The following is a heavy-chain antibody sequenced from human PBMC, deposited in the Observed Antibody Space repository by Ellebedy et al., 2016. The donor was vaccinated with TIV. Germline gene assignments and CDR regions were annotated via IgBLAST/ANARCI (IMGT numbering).Heavy chain of an antibody. J-gene: IGHJ4*02. V-gene: IGHV3-23*01. CDR1: GFTFSRYA. D-gene: IGHD2-8*01. CDR3: ARPGKPYAIDY. Sequence: PGGSLRLSCAASGFTFSRYAMTWVRQAPGKGLEWVSGIVGSGGGIFYADSVKGRFTISRDNSKSTVDLQMSSLRAEDTAVYYCARPGKPYAIDYWGQGILVTVSS. CDR2: IVGSGGGI.